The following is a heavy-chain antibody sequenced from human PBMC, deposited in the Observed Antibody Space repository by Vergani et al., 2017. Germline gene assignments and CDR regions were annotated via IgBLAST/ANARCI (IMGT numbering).Heavy chain of an antibody. Sequence: EVQLVESGGDLVQPGRSLRLSCAASGFTFSSYAMSWVRQAPGKGLEWVSAISGSGGSTYYADSVKGRFTISRDNSKNTLYLQMNSLRAEDTAVYYCANSVRYGRYCSSTSCGYAFDIWGQGTMVTVSS. J-gene: IGHJ3*02. V-gene: IGHV3-23*04. CDR2: ISGSGGST. CDR3: ANSVRYGRYCSSTSCGYAFDI. CDR1: GFTFSSYA. D-gene: IGHD2-2*01.